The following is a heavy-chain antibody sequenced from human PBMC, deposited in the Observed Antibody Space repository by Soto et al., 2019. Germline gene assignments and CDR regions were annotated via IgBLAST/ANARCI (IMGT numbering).Heavy chain of an antibody. CDR1: GVTIRGYY. CDR3: ASGTLSTIAAPDS. Sequence: QVQLQGSGPGLVKALETLSLTCNVSGVTIRGYYWNWIPQPPGETLEWIGSIYYTGGTNYNPSLKSRVTISVDTSKNHFSLKFNSLTAADTAVYYCASGTLSTIAAPDSWGQGTLVTVSS. CDR2: IYYTGGT. V-gene: IGHV4-59*01. J-gene: IGHJ4*02. D-gene: IGHD6-13*01.